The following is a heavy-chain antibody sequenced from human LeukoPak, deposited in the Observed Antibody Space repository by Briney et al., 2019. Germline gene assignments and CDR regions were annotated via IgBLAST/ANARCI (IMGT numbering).Heavy chain of an antibody. V-gene: IGHV1-69*01. J-gene: IGHJ4*02. D-gene: IGHD6-13*01. CDR1: GGTFSSYA. CDR2: IIPIFGTA. Sequence: GASVKVSCKASGGTFSSYAISWVRQAPGQGLEWMGGIIPIFGTANYAQKFQGRVTTTADESTSTAYMELSSLRSEDTAVYYCAREIAAAGEGWYFDYWGQGTLVTVSS. CDR3: AREIAAAGEGWYFDY.